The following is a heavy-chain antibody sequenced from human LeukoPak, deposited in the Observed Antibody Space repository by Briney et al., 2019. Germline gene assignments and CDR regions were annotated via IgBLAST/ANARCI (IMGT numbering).Heavy chain of an antibody. V-gene: IGHV3-11*01. CDR1: GFTFSDYY. Sequence: GGSLRLSCAASGFTFSDYYMSWIRQAQGKGLEWVSYISSSGSTIYYADSVKGRFTISRDNAKNSLYLQMNSLRAEDTAVYYCAREPNPYSSSWYFAYWGQGTLVTVSS. CDR3: AREPNPYSSSWYFAY. D-gene: IGHD6-13*01. CDR2: ISSSGSTI. J-gene: IGHJ4*02.